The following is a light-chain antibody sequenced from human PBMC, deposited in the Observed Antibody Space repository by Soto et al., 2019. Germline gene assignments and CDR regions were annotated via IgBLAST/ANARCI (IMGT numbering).Light chain of an antibody. J-gene: IGKJ4*01. V-gene: IGKV4-1*01. CDR3: QHYYSSPLT. CDR1: QSVLSTSDNKNY. CDR2: SAS. Sequence: DIVMTQSPDSLTVSLGERATINCKSSQSVLSTSDNKNYLAWFQQRPGQPPKLLIYSASTRASGVPDRFSGSGSGTDFTLTISSLQAEDVAVYYCQHYYSSPLTFGGGTKVEIK.